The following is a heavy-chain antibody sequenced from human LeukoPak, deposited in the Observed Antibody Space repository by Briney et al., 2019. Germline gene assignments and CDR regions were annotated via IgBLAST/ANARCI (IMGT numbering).Heavy chain of an antibody. V-gene: IGHV1-69*13. CDR2: IIPIFGTA. Sequence: SVKVSCKASGGTFSSYAISWVRQAPGQGLEWMGGIIPIFGTANYAQKFQGRVTITADESTSTAYMELSSLRSEDTAVYYCAWSNYYYDSSGYYLEDDYWGQGTLVTVSS. J-gene: IGHJ4*02. D-gene: IGHD3-22*01. CDR3: AWSNYYYDSSGYYLEDDY. CDR1: GGTFSSYA.